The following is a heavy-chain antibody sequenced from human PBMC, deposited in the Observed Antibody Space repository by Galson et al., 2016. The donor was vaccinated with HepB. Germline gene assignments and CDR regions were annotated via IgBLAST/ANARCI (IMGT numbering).Heavy chain of an antibody. D-gene: IGHD2-8*02. CDR2: IYNSGTT. CDR3: ARALLILTGFDY. CDR1: GGSISSDDYY. Sequence: TLSLTCTVSGGSISSDDYYWSWIRQHPGKGLEWIGYIYNSGTTGYNPSLKSRASISVDSSESQFSLKLNSVTAADTAVYYCARALLILTGFDYWGQGILVTVSS. V-gene: IGHV4-31*03. J-gene: IGHJ4*02.